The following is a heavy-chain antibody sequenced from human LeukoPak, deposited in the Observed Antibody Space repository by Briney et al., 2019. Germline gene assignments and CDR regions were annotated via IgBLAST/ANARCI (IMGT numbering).Heavy chain of an antibody. CDR3: AKGSFTYCGGDCYPFDY. Sequence: PGGSLRLSCAASGFTFSNYAMSWVRQAPGKGLEWVSTVSGSGGSTYYADSVKGRFTISRDNSKNTLYLQMNSLRAEDTAVYYRAKGSFTYCGGDCYPFDYWGQGTLVTVSS. J-gene: IGHJ4*02. CDR1: GFTFSNYA. D-gene: IGHD2-21*02. CDR2: VSGSGGST. V-gene: IGHV3-23*01.